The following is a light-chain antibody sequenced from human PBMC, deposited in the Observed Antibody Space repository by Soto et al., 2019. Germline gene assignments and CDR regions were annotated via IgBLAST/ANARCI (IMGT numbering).Light chain of an antibody. V-gene: IGKV1-5*01. Sequence: DVQMTQSPSALSASGGDRLTSTCRASQSISRWLAWYQQKPGKAPXXLIYDASTLESGVPSRFSGRGSGTEFTLTISSLKPDDFATYYCQQYNSYWTFGQGTKVDIK. CDR1: QSISRW. J-gene: IGKJ1*01. CDR2: DAS. CDR3: QQYNSYWT.